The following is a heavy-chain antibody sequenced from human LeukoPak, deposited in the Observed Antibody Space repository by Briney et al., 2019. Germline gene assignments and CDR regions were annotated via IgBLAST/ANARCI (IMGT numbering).Heavy chain of an antibody. D-gene: IGHD2-21*02. V-gene: IGHV4-38-2*02. Sequence: SETLSLTCSVSGYSISSAYYWGWIRQPPGKGLEWIGYIYYSGSTNYNPSLKSRVTISVDTSKNQFSLKLSSVTAADTAVYYCAREAYCGGDCYSGFDYWGQGTLVTVSS. CDR2: IYYSGST. CDR1: GYSISSAYY. CDR3: AREAYCGGDCYSGFDY. J-gene: IGHJ4*02.